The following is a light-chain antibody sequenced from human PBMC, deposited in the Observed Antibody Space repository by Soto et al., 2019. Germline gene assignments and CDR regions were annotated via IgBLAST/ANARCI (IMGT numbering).Light chain of an antibody. J-gene: IGLJ1*01. CDR2: GNS. CDR1: SSNIGAGYD. Sequence: QSVLTQPPSVSGAPGQRVTISCTGGSSNIGAGYDVHWYQQLPGTAPKLLIYGNSNRPSGVPDRCSGSKSGTSASLAITGLQAEDESVYYCQAYDSSLSGYVFGTGTKVTVL. V-gene: IGLV1-40*01. CDR3: QAYDSSLSGYV.